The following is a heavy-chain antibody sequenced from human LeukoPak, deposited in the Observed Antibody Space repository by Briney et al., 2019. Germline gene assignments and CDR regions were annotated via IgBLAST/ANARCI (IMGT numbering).Heavy chain of an antibody. CDR1: GLTCSDYY. V-gene: IGHV3-11*01. D-gene: IGHD6-13*01. J-gene: IGHJ5*02. CDR3: ARDSGSSSWRRQYNWFDP. Sequence: PGGSLRLSCAASGLTCSDYYMSWIRQAPGKGLEWVSYISSSGSTIYYADSVKGRFTISRDNAKNSLYLQMNSLRAEDTAVYYCARDSGSSSWRRQYNWFDPWGQGTLVTVSS. CDR2: ISSSGSTI.